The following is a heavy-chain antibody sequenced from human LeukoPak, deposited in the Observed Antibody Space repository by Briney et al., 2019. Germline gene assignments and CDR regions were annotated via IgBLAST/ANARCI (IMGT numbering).Heavy chain of an antibody. CDR2: ISSSGSTI. Sequence: GGSLRLSCAASGFTFSSYEMTWVRQAPGKGLEWVSYISSSGSTIYYADSVKGRFTISRDNAKNSLYLQMNSLRAEETAVYYCARQRGDILTGYYMPRGFDYWGQGTLVTVSS. D-gene: IGHD3-9*01. CDR1: GFTFSSYE. V-gene: IGHV3-48*03. J-gene: IGHJ4*02. CDR3: ARQRGDILTGYYMPRGFDY.